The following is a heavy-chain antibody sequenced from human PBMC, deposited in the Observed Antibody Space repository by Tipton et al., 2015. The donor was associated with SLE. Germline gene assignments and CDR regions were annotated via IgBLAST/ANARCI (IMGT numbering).Heavy chain of an antibody. D-gene: IGHD3-10*01. CDR3: ARDLRGDY. CDR1: GFTFRSYS. V-gene: IGHV3-21*04. J-gene: IGHJ4*02. CDR2: ISSSSSYK. Sequence: GSLRLSCAASGFTFRSYSMNWVRQAPGKGLEWVSSISSSSSYKYYADSLKGRFTISRDNAKNSLYLQMNSLRAEDTAVYYCARDLRGDYWGQGTLVTVSS.